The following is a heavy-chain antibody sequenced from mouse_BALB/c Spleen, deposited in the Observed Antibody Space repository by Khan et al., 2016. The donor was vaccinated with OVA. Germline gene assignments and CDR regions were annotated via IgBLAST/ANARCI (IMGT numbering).Heavy chain of an antibody. D-gene: IGHD1-2*01. CDR2: INTHSGVP. CDR3: ARGGATDDNNGASAVEN. J-gene: IGHJ4*01. V-gene: IGHV9-4*02. Sequence: QVQLKESGPELKKPGETVRISCKASGYTFTTAGIQWVQKMPGKGLKWIGWINTHSGVPKYAEDFKGRFAFSLEISVNTAYLQITNLKNEDTATFCCARGGATDDNNGASAVENWGQGTSLTVSS. CDR1: GYTFTTAG.